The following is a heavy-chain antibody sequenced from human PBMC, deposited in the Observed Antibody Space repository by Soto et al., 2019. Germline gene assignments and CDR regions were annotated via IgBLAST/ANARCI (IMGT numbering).Heavy chain of an antibody. CDR1: GGSISTYY. Sequence: QVQLQESGPGLVKPSETLSLTCTVSGGSISTYYWNWIRQPPGKGLEWIGYIYNSGSTNYNPSLKSRVTISVDTSKNQFSLKLSSVTAADTAVYYCARDGSFGSGPSDAFDIWGQGTMVTVSS. CDR2: IYNSGST. J-gene: IGHJ3*02. D-gene: IGHD2-15*01. CDR3: ARDGSFGSGPSDAFDI. V-gene: IGHV4-59*01.